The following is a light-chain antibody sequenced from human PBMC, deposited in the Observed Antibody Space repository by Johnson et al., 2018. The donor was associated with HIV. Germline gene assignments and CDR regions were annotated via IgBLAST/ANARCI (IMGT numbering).Light chain of an antibody. V-gene: IGLV1-51*01. CDR2: DNN. J-gene: IGLJ1*01. CDR3: GAWDSSLSAHYG. CDR1: SSNIGNND. Sequence: QSVLTQPPSVSAAPGQKVTISCSGSSSNIGNNDVSWYQQLPGTAPKLLIYDNNKRPSGIPDRFFGSKSGTSATLGITGLQTGDEADYYCGAWDSSLSAHYGFGTGTKVTVL.